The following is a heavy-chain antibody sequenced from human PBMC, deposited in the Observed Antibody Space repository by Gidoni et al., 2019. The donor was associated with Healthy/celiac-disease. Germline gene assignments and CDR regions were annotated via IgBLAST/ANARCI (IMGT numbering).Heavy chain of an antibody. Sequence: QVQLVESGGGVVQPGRSLRLSCAASGSTFSRFGMPWVRQAPGPGMGWVAVIWYDGSNKYYADSVKGRFTISRDNSKNTLYLQMNSLRAEDTAVYYCARGVSYYDFWSGYYANWVWGMDVWGQGTTVTVSS. CDR1: GSTFSRFG. J-gene: IGHJ6*02. V-gene: IGHV3-33*01. CDR2: IWYDGSNK. CDR3: ARGVSYYDFWSGYYANWVWGMDV. D-gene: IGHD3-3*01.